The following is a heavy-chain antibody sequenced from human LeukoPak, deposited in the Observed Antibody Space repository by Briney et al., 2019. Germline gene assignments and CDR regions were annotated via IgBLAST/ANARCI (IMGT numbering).Heavy chain of an antibody. CDR3: ASPPLGPAGVSDDY. J-gene: IGHJ4*02. CDR2: IYYGGRT. CDR1: GVSISSGSYY. Sequence: KASGTLSLTCTVSGVSISSGSYYWGWIRQPPGKGLEWIGSIYYGGRTYYNPSLKSRVTISVDTSKNQFSLKLSSVTAADTAVYYCASPPLGPAGVSDDYWGQGTLVTVSS. D-gene: IGHD2-8*01. V-gene: IGHV4-39*01.